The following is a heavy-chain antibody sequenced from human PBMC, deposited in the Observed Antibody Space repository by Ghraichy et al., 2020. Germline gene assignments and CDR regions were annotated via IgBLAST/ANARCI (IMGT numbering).Heavy chain of an antibody. Sequence: PETLSLTCTVSGGSISSHYWSWIRQPPGKGLEYIGYIYSSGSTNYNPSLESRVTISVDMSKNQFSLKLSSVTAADTAVYYCARRGYSDSGEAYWGQGTLVTVSS. V-gene: IGHV4-4*08. D-gene: IGHD5-12*01. J-gene: IGHJ4*02. CDR3: ARRGYSDSGEAY. CDR1: GGSISSHY. CDR2: IYSSGST.